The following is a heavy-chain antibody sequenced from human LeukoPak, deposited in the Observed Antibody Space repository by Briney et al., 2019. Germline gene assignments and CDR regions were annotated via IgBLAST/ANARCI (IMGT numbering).Heavy chain of an antibody. J-gene: IGHJ4*02. CDR2: ISGGGTST. D-gene: IGHD2-8*02. V-gene: IGHV3-23*01. CDR1: GFTFSSYA. Sequence: GGSLRLSCAASGFTFSSYAMTWDRQAPGKGLEWVSVISGGGTSTYYADSVRGRFTISRDNSKSTLSLQMNSLRAEDTAIYYCATYRQVLLPFESWGQGTLVTVSS. CDR3: ATYRQVLLPFES.